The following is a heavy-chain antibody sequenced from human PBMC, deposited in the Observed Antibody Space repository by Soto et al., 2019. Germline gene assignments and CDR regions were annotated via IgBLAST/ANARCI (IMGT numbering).Heavy chain of an antibody. Sequence: GGSLRLSYAASRFSVSNAWMSWARQAPGRRLEWVGRIKSKTDGGTTDYAAPMKGRFTISRDDSKNTLSLQMNSLKTEHTAVYYCMAVAPPTITTINFHYRDQATL. D-gene: IGHD4-4*01. CDR2: IKSKTDGGTT. CDR3: MAVAPPTITTINFHY. V-gene: IGHV3-15*01. CDR1: RFSVSNAW. J-gene: IGHJ4*02.